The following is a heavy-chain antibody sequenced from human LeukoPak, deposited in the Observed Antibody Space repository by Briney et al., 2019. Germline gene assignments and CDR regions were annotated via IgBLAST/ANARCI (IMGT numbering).Heavy chain of an antibody. J-gene: IGHJ4*01. CDR1: GYTFTSYG. CDR2: ISTYNGNT. CDR3: ARDRPFDY. Sequence: ASVKVSCKASGYTFTSYGISWVRQAPGQGLEWMGWISTYNGNTKYTQKLQGRVTMTTDTSTSTAYMELRSLRSGDTAFYYCARDRPFDYWGQGTLVTVSS. V-gene: IGHV1-18*01.